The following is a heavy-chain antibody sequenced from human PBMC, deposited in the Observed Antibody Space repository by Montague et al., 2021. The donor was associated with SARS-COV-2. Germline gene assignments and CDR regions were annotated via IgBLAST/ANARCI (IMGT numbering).Heavy chain of an antibody. Sequence: LSLTCTVSGGSISSGGYYWSWVRQAPGKGLEWISYISSSGGGSIKHYTDSVKGRFTISRDNAKNSLYLQMNSLRVGDTAIYYCARDRDWDDWCGMDVWGQGTTVTVSS. J-gene: IGHJ6*02. CDR1: GGSISSGGYY. CDR2: ISSSGGGSIK. V-gene: IGHV3-11*04. CDR3: ARDRDWDDWCGMDV. D-gene: IGHD2-21*01.